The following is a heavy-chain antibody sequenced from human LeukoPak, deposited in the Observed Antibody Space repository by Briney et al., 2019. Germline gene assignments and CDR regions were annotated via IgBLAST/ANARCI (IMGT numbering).Heavy chain of an antibody. V-gene: IGHV4-39*01. CDR2: IYYSGST. CDR3: ATMVQGVIDY. D-gene: IGHD3-10*01. J-gene: IGHJ4*02. Sequence: SETLSLTCTVSGGSISSSSYYWGWIRQPPGKGLEWIGSIYYSGSTYYNPSLKSRVTISVDTSKNQFSLKLSSVTAADTAVYCCATMVQGVIDYWGQGTLVTVSS. CDR1: GGSISSSSYY.